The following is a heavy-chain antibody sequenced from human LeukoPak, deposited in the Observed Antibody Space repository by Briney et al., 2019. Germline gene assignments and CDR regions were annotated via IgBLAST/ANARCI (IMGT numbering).Heavy chain of an antibody. CDR2: IFYNGDT. CDR3: ARADREDAYNLRIDY. V-gene: IGHV4-39*01. J-gene: IGHJ4*02. Sequence: PSETLSLTCTVSGGSISSSSYYWGWIRQPPGKGLEWIGSIFYNGDTYYNPSLKSRVTISVDTSKNQFSLKLSSVTAADTAVYYCARADREDAYNLRIDYWGQGTLVTVSS. CDR1: GGSISSSSYY. D-gene: IGHD5-24*01.